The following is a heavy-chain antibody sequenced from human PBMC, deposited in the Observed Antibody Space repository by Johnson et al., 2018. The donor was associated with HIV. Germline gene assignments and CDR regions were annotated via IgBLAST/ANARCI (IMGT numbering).Heavy chain of an antibody. CDR3: ARVGDRAMIVGGTDAFDI. Sequence: VQLVESGGGVVRPGGSLRLSCAASGFTFDDYGMSWVRQAPGKGLEWVSGINWNGGSTGYADSVKGRFTISRDNAKNSLYLQMNSLRAEDKALYYCARVGDRAMIVGGTDAFDIWGQGTMVTVSS. CDR2: INWNGGST. J-gene: IGHJ3*02. D-gene: IGHD3-22*01. CDR1: GFTFDDYG. V-gene: IGHV3-20*04.